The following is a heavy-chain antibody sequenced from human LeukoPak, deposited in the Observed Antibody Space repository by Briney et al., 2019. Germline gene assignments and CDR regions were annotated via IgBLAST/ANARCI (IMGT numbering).Heavy chain of an antibody. CDR2: ISSSTSTI. CDR1: GFTFSDYY. D-gene: IGHD1-26*01. Sequence: GGSLRLSCAASGFTFSDYYMSWIRQAPGKGLEWVSYISSSTSTIYYADSVKGRFTISRDNAKNSLYLQMNSLRAEDTALYFCARDPYSGNYGNYYYYYMDVWGKGTTVTISS. CDR3: ARDPYSGNYGNYYYYYMDV. V-gene: IGHV3-11*04. J-gene: IGHJ6*03.